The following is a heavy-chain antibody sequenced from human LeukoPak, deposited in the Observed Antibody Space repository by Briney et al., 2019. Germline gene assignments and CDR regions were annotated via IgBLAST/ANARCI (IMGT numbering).Heavy chain of an antibody. CDR2: VSYDGSNK. CDR1: GFTFSSYG. V-gene: IGHV3-30*18. D-gene: IGHD6-13*01. CDR3: AKVSTYTTSWRYFDY. Sequence: GRSLRLSCEASGFTFSSYGMHWVRQAPGKGLEWVAVVSYDGSNKYYADSVEGRFTISRDNSKNTLYLQMNSLRAEDTAVYCCAKVSTYTTSWRYFDYWGQGTLVTVSS. J-gene: IGHJ4*02.